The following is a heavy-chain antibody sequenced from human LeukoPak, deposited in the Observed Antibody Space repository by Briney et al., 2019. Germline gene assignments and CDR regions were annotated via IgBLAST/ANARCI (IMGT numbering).Heavy chain of an antibody. Sequence: SETLSLTCNVSGASINSILYYWGWIRQPPGKGLEWIGNIFHDGSTYFNPSLKSRVSLSVDTSKRYFSLKLTSVAAADTSVYYCARHVLSNRSFDTWGQGTLVSVSS. CDR3: ARHVLSNRSFDT. D-gene: IGHD4/OR15-4a*01. CDR2: IFHDGST. J-gene: IGHJ5*02. V-gene: IGHV4-39*01. CDR1: GASINSILYY.